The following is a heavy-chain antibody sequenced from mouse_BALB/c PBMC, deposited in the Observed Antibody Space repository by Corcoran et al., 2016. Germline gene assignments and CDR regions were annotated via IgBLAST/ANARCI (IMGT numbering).Heavy chain of an antibody. D-gene: IGHD2-10*02. V-gene: IGHV14-3*02. CDR2: IDPANGNT. CDR1: GFNIKDTY. J-gene: IGHJ3*01. Sequence: EVQLQQSGAELVKPGASVKLSCTASGFNIKDTYMHWVKQRPEQGLEWIGRIDPANGNTKYDPKFQGKATITADTSSNTAYLQLSSLTSEDTAVDYCARGGYGNYGFAYWGQGTLVTVSA. CDR3: ARGGYGNYGFAY.